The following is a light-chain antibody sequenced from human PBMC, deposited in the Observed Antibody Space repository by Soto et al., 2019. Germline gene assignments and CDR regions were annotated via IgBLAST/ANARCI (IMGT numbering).Light chain of an antibody. CDR2: ANT. J-gene: IGLJ1*01. V-gene: IGLV1-40*01. Sequence: QSVLTQPPSVSGAPGQRVTISCTGSSSNIGAAYDVHWYQHVPGTAPKLLIYANTNRPSGVPDRFSGSKSGTSASLTISGLQADDEANYYCSSYTSSNTPYVFGTGTKLTVL. CDR3: SSYTSSNTPYV. CDR1: SSNIGAAYD.